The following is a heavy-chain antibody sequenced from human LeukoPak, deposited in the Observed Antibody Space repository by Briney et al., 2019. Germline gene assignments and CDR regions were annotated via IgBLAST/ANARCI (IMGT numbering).Heavy chain of an antibody. V-gene: IGHV4-59*01. Sequence: GSLRLSCATSGFTFSKYAMSWIRQPPGKGLEWIGYVYYTGSTNYNPSLNSRVTMSIDTSKNQFSLRLSSVTAADTAVYYCARVVGFYDSSAFDLWGQGTLVTVSS. D-gene: IGHD3-22*01. CDR2: VYYTGST. J-gene: IGHJ5*02. CDR1: GFTFSKYA. CDR3: ARVVGFYDSSAFDL.